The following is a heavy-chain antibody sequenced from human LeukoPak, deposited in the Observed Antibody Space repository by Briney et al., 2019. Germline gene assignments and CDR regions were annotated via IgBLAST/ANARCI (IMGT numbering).Heavy chain of an antibody. CDR3: ARDLLGWELHYFDN. D-gene: IGHD1-26*01. V-gene: IGHV3-66*01. J-gene: IGHJ4*02. CDR2: IYSGGST. CDR1: RFTVSSNY. Sequence: GGSLRLSCAASRFTVSSNYMTWVRQAAGKGLEWVSVIYSGGSTYYADSVKGRFTISRDNAKNSLYLQMNSLRAEDTAVYYCARDLLGWELHYFDNWGQGTLVTVSS.